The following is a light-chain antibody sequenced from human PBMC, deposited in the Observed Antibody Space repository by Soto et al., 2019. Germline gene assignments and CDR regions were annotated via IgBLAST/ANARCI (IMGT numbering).Light chain of an antibody. CDR3: CSYTSISTYV. CDR2: EVS. CDR1: RSDVGDFNY. J-gene: IGLJ1*01. V-gene: IGLV2-14*01. Sequence: QAVVTQPASVSGSPGQSITISCTGTRSDVGDFNYVSWYQQHPGKAPKVMIYEVSNRPSGVSNRFSGSKSGNTASLTISGLQAEDEADYYCCSYTSISTYVFGTGTKVTVL.